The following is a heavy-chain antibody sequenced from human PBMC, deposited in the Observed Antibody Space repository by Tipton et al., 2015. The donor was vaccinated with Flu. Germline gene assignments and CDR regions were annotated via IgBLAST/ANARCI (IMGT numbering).Heavy chain of an antibody. J-gene: IGHJ4*02. V-gene: IGHV4-61*02. CDR2: IYTHVNT. D-gene: IGHD3-10*01. CDR3: ARALIGTYGSGSYYNI. Sequence: TLSLTCTVSGDSISSGSYYWSWIRPPAGKGLEWIGRIYTHVNTNYNPSLKSRVTIAVDTSKNHFSLKLSSVTVADTAVYFCARALIGTYGSGSYYNIWGQGTLVTVSS. CDR1: GDSISSGSYY.